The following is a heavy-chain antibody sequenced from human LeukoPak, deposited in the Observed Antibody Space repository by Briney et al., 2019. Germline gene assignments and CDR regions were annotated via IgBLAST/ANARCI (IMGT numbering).Heavy chain of an antibody. J-gene: IGHJ4*02. CDR2: ISYDGSNK. V-gene: IGHV3-30*18. D-gene: IGHD6-13*01. CDR1: GFTFSSYG. CDR3: AKDPEEEYSSSWYVSSVDY. Sequence: PGRSLRLSCAASGFTFSSYGMHWVRQAPGKGLEWVAVISYDGSNKYYADSVKGRFTISRDNSKNTLYLQMNSLRAEDTAVYYCAKDPEEEYSSSWYVSSVDYWGQGTLVTVSS.